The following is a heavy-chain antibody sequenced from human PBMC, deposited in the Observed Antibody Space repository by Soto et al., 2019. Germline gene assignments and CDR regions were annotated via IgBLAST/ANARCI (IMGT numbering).Heavy chain of an antibody. CDR3: ASTQPGDYSSDAFDI. D-gene: IGHD4-4*01. Sequence: QVQLVESGGGVVQPGRSLRLSCAASGFTFSSYGMHWVRQAPGKGLEWVAGIWYDGSNKYDADSVKGRFSISRDNSKNTQYLQMNSLRAEDTAVYYCASTQPGDYSSDAFDIWGQGTMVTVSS. CDR2: IWYDGSNK. V-gene: IGHV3-33*01. J-gene: IGHJ3*02. CDR1: GFTFSSYG.